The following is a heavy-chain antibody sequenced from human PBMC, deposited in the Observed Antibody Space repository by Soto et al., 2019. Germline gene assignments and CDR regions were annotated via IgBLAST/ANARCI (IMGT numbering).Heavy chain of an antibody. Sequence: SETLSLTCTVSGVSVNSGNYYWSWIRQTPGKGLEWIGYIYQSGSTRYNPSLKSRVTISLDTSKNQFSLKLSSVTAADTAVYYCARERSGSYSDWFDPWGQGTLVTVSS. J-gene: IGHJ5*02. CDR2: IYQSGST. CDR1: GVSVNSGNYY. D-gene: IGHD1-26*01. V-gene: IGHV4-61*01. CDR3: ARERSGSYSDWFDP.